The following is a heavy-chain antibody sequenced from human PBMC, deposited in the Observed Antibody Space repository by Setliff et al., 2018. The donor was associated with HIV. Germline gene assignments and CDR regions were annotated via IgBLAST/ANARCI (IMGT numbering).Heavy chain of an antibody. D-gene: IGHD3-10*01. CDR2: ISSSGRSI. J-gene: IGHJ4*02. V-gene: IGHV3-48*03. CDR1: GFTFSSYE. Sequence: LSLSCAASGFTFSSYEMNWVRQAPGRGLEWVSSISSSGRSIHYADSVKGRFTISRDNAKNSLYLHMNSLRAEDTAVYYCASGSYGSGTLLNFYWGQGTLVTVSS. CDR3: ASGSYGSGTLLNFY.